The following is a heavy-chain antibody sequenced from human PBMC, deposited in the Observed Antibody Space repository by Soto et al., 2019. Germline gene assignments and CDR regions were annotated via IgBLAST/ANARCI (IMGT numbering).Heavy chain of an antibody. J-gene: IGHJ5*02. V-gene: IGHV4-31*03. CDR1: GASISSGGYY. CDR3: ARLHIVVVPATGVNWFDP. Sequence: PSETLSLTCSVSGASISSGGYYWSWIRQHPGRGLEWIGYIYYSGSTYYNPSLKSRVTISVDTSKNQFSLKLSSVTAADTAVYYCARLHIVVVPATGVNWFDPWGQGTLVTVSS. CDR2: IYYSGST. D-gene: IGHD2-2*01.